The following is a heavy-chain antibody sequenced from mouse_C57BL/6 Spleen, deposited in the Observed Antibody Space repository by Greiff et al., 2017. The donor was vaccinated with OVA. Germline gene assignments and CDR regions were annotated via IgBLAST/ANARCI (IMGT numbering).Heavy chain of an antibody. CDR1: GFTFSSYA. CDR3: ARDDYGSSDDY. V-gene: IGHV5-4*01. CDR2: ISDGGSYT. D-gene: IGHD1-1*01. Sequence: EVQGVESGGGLVKPGGSLKLSCAASGFTFSSYAMSWVRQTPEKRLEWVATISDGGSYTYYPDNVKGRFTISRDNAKNNLYLQMSHLKSEDTAMYYCARDDYGSSDDYWGQGTTLTVSS. J-gene: IGHJ2*01.